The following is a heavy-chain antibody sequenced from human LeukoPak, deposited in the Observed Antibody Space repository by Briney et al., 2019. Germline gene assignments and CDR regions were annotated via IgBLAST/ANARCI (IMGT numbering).Heavy chain of an antibody. CDR3: ARDGRYCSSTNCYFDY. J-gene: IGHJ4*02. V-gene: IGHV3-23*01. D-gene: IGHD2-2*01. CDR2: ISGSGGST. CDR1: GFTFSSYT. Sequence: GGSLRLSRAASGFTFSSYTMSWVRQAPGKGLEWVSAISGSGGSTYYADSVRGRFTISRDNSRNTLYLQMNSLRAEDTAVYYCARDGRYCSSTNCYFDYWGQGTLDTVSS.